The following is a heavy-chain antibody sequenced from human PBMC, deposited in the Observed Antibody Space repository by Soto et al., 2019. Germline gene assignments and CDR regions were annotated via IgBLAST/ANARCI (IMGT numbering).Heavy chain of an antibody. J-gene: IGHJ4*02. V-gene: IGHV3-30*03. CDR2: ISYDGSNK. Sequence: GGSLRLSCAASGFTFSSYGMHWVRQAPGKGLEWVAVISYDGSNKYYADSVKGRFTISRDNSKNTLYLQMNSLRAEDTAVYYCATAYYYDSSGYTRCFDYWGQGTLVTVSS. CDR1: GFTFSSYG. CDR3: ATAYYYDSSGYTRCFDY. D-gene: IGHD3-22*01.